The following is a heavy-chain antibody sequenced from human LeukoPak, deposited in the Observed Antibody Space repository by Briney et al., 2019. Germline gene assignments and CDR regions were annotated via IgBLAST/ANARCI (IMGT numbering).Heavy chain of an antibody. D-gene: IGHD3-10*01. V-gene: IGHV4-34*01. CDR1: GGSFSGYF. CDR2: IDQSGTT. Sequence: PSETLSLTCVVYGGSFSGYFWSWIRQPPGKGLEWIGEIDQSGTTNYNSSLKSRVTISIDTPQQQFSLTLTSMTAADTAVYYCARVPHYYFGYGYFDTWGQGTRVTVSS. J-gene: IGHJ4*02. CDR3: ARVPHYYFGYGYFDT.